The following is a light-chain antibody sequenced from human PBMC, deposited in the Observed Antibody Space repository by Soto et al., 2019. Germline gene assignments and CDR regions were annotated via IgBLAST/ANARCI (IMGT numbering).Light chain of an antibody. V-gene: IGLV2-14*01. CDR2: EGT. CDR3: SSSTNTNTLVI. CDR1: SSDISRYKF. J-gene: IGLJ2*01. Sequence: QSALTQPASVSGSPGQSITISCTGTSSDISRYKFVSWFQQHPGKAPKLMIFEGTNRPSGVSNRFSGSKSGNTASLTISGLQAEDEAIYFCSSSTNTNTLVIFGGGTKVTVL.